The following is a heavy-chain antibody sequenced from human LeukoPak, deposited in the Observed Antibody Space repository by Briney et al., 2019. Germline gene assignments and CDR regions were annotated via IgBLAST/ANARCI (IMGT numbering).Heavy chain of an antibody. V-gene: IGHV4-38-2*02. Sequence: SETLSLTCTVFGYSISSGYYWGWIRQPPGEGLEWIGSIYHSGSTYYNPSLKSRVTISVDTSKNQFSLNLSSVTAADTALYYCARTFWGRYIDYWGQGTLVTVSS. D-gene: IGHD3-16*01. CDR2: IYHSGST. CDR3: ARTFWGRYIDY. CDR1: GYSISSGYY. J-gene: IGHJ4*02.